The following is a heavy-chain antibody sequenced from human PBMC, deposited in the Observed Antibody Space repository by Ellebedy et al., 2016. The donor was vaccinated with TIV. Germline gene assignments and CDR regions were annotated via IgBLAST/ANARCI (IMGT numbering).Heavy chain of an antibody. CDR2: ISTSSSTI. V-gene: IGHV3-48*02. D-gene: IGHD6-19*01. Sequence: PGGSLRLSCAASGFTFSSYAMHWVRQAPGKGLEWVSYISTSSSTIYYADSVKGRFNISRDNAKNSLYLQMNRLRDEDTAVYYCARDQIETGYSSGWYFDYWGQGTLVTVSS. CDR1: GFTFSSYA. CDR3: ARDQIETGYSSGWYFDY. J-gene: IGHJ4*02.